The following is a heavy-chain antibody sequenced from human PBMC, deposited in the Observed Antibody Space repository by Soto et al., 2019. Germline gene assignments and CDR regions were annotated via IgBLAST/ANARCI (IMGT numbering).Heavy chain of an antibody. CDR1: GYTFTSYG. J-gene: IGHJ4*02. CDR2: ISAYNGNT. D-gene: IGHD3-3*01. V-gene: IGHV1-18*01. CDR3: ARDTRSGYSKKTDY. Sequence: GASVKVSCKASGYTFTSYGISWARQAPGQGLEWMGWISAYNGNTNYAQKLQGRVTMTTDTSTSTAYMELRSLRSDDTAVYYCARDTRSGYSKKTDYWGQGTLVTVSS.